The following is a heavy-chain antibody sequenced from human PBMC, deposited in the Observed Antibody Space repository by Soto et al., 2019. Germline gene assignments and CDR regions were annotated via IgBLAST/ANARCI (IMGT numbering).Heavy chain of an antibody. CDR3: AKGILWFGELLFYGMVV. V-gene: IGHV3-30*18. CDR1: GFTFSSYG. J-gene: IGHJ6*02. Sequence: QVQLVESGGGVVQPGRSLRLSCAASGFTFSSYGMHWVRQAPGKGLERVAVISYDGSNKYYADSVKGRFTISRDNSKNALYLQQNILRAEDTAVYYCAKGILWFGELLFYGMVVWGQGTTVTVSS. CDR2: ISYDGSNK. D-gene: IGHD3-10*01.